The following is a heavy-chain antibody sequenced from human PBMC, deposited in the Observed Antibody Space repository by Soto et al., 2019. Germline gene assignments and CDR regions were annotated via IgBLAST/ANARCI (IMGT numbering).Heavy chain of an antibody. CDR2: INAGNGNT. J-gene: IGHJ5*02. CDR1: GYTFTSYS. CDR3: ARETAVAGSKYNWFDP. Sequence: ASVNVSCKSSGYTFTSYSIHWVRQAPGQRLEWMGWINAGNGNTKYSQKFQGRVTITRDTSASTAYMELSSLRSEDTAVYYCARETAVAGSKYNWFDPWGQGTLVTVFS. V-gene: IGHV1-3*01. D-gene: IGHD6-19*01.